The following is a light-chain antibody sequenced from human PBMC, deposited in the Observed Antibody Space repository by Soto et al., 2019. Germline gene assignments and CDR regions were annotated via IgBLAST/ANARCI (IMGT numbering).Light chain of an antibody. J-gene: IGKJ1*01. CDR1: QNVIAW. CDR3: QQYNSYST. CDR2: GAS. V-gene: IGKV1-5*01. Sequence: DIQMTQSPSTLSASVGDRVTITCRASQNVIAWLAWYQQKPGKAPKLLIYGASTLASGVPSRFIGSGSGTEFTLTISSLQPDDFASYYCQQYNSYSTFGQGTKVEVK.